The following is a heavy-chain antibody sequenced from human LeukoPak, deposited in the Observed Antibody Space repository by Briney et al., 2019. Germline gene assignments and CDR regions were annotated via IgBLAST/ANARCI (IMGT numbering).Heavy chain of an antibody. CDR3: ARTTDHYEYYFDY. V-gene: IGHV4-28*01. CDR1: GYSISSSNW. J-gene: IGHJ4*02. CDR2: IYYSGST. Sequence: SDTLSLTCAVSGYSISSSNWWGWIRQPPGKGLEWIGYIYYSGSTYYNPSLKSRVTMSVDTSKNQFSMKLSSVTAVDTAVYYCARTTDHYEYYFDYWGQGTLVTVSS. D-gene: IGHD4-17*01.